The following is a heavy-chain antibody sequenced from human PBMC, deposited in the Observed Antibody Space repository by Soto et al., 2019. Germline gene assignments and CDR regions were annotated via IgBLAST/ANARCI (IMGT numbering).Heavy chain of an antibody. Sequence: GGSLRLSCAASGFTFSSHWMSWVRQAPGKGLEWVANIKVDGSDRYYLGSVKGRFTISRDNAKNTLFLQMNSLRVEDTAVYYCVKGSDVARQELDYWGQGTLVTVSS. CDR3: VKGSDVARQELDY. V-gene: IGHV3-7*02. D-gene: IGHD3-10*01. CDR1: GFTFSSHW. J-gene: IGHJ4*02. CDR2: IKVDGSDR.